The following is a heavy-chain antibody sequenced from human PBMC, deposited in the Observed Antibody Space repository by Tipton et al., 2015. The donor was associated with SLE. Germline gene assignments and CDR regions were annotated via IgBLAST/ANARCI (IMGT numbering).Heavy chain of an antibody. CDR3: ALDRNYYDNSASRD. V-gene: IGHV1-18*01. D-gene: IGHD3-22*01. Sequence: QLVQSGAEVKKPGASVRVSCKASDYPFTSYVFSWVRQAPGQGLEWMGWINPYNRNIDFAQKFQGRLSMTADTSTNTAYLELTSLTSDDTAVYYCALDRNYYDNSASRDWGQGTLVTVSS. J-gene: IGHJ4*02. CDR2: INPYNRNI. CDR1: DYPFTSYV.